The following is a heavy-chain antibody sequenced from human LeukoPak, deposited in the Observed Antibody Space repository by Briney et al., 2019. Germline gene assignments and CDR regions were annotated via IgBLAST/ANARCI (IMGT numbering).Heavy chain of an antibody. CDR1: GFTVSSNY. D-gene: IGHD3-22*01. CDR2: IYSGGST. Sequence: GGSLRLSCAASGFTVSSNYMSWVRQAPGKGLEWVSVIYSGGSTYYADSVKGRFTISRDNSKNTLYLQMNSLRAEDTAVYYCARDRHGSSGYQGTYYYYGMDVWGQGTTVTVSS. CDR3: ARDRHGSSGYQGTYYYYGMDV. V-gene: IGHV3-53*01. J-gene: IGHJ6*02.